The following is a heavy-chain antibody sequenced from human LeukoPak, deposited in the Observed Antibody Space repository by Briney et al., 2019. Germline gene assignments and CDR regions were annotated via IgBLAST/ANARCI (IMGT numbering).Heavy chain of an antibody. CDR1: GFIFNNFG. V-gene: IGHV3-23*01. CDR3: AKGSSGYFADL. CDR2: ISNDGGGT. D-gene: IGHD3-22*01. Sequence: GGSLRLSCTASGFIFNNFGLMWVRQAPGKGLEGVSAISNDGGGTTYADFVKGRFTISSDNSKNTLFLQMNSLRAEDTALYYCAKGSSGYFADLWGQGTLVTVSS. J-gene: IGHJ5*02.